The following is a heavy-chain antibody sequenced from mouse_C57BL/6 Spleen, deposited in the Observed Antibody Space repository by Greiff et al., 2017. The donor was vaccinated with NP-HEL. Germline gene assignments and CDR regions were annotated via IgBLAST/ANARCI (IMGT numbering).Heavy chain of an antibody. V-gene: IGHV1-52*01. J-gene: IGHJ4*01. D-gene: IGHD4-1*01. CDR1: GYTFTSYW. Sequence: QVQLHQPGAELVRPGSSVKLSCKASGYTFTSYWMHWVKQRPIQGLEWIGNIDPSDSETHYNQKFKDKATLTVDKSSSTAYMQLSSLTSEDSAVYYCARSKLTGTNYAMDYWGQGTSVTVSS. CDR3: ARSKLTGTNYAMDY. CDR2: IDPSDSET.